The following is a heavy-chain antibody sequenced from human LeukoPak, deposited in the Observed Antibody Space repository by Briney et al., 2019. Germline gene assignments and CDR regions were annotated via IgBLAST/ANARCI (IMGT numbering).Heavy chain of an antibody. J-gene: IGHJ4*02. D-gene: IGHD7-27*01. V-gene: IGHV3-74*01. CDR1: GFTFSSYW. CDR3: AKDGGLWVSAHWGDS. Sequence: PGGSLRLSCAASGFTFSSYWMHWVRQAPGKGLVWVSLLNSDGTSTFYADSVRGRFTISRDNAKNTLYLQMNSLRAEDTAVYYCAKDGGLWVSAHWGDSWGRGTLVTVSS. CDR2: LNSDGTST.